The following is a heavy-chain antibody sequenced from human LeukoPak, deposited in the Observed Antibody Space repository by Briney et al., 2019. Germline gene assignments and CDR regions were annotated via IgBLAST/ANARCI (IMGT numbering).Heavy chain of an antibody. CDR2: INHSGST. CDR3: ARVAVTTIYYYYYGMDV. CDR1: GGSFSGYY. V-gene: IGHV4-34*01. Sequence: PSETLSLTCAVYGGSFSGYYWSWIRQPPGKGLEWIGEINHSGSTNYNPSLKSRVTISVDTSKNQFSLKLSSVTAADTAVYHCARVAVTTIYYYYYGMDVWGQGTTVTVSS. D-gene: IGHD4-17*01. J-gene: IGHJ6*02.